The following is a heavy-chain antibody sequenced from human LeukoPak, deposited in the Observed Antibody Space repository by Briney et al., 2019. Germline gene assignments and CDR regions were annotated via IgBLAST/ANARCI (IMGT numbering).Heavy chain of an antibody. J-gene: IGHJ4*02. CDR3: AKDQSSLYSGYDSAIDY. CDR2: ISYDGSEK. Sequence: PGGSLRLSCAASGFTFSSYPMHWVRQAPGKGLEWVAVISYDGSEKHYADSVKGRFTISRDNSKNTLYLQMNSLRAEDTAVYYCAKDQSSLYSGYDSAIDYWGQGTLVTVSS. D-gene: IGHD5-12*01. CDR1: GFTFSSYP. V-gene: IGHV3-30-3*01.